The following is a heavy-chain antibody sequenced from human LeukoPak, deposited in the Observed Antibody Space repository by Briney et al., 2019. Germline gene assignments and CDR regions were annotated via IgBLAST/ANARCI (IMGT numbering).Heavy chain of an antibody. CDR2: ISTDGST. V-gene: IGHV4-61*02. Sequence: SETLSLTCTVSGSSIGSGSYYWSWIRQPAGKGLEWIGRISTDGSTNYNPSLKSRVTISVDTSKNQFSLKLSSVTAADTAVYYCARALNDYGDQYYFDYWGQGTLVTVSS. CDR1: GSSIGSGSYY. D-gene: IGHD4-17*01. J-gene: IGHJ4*02. CDR3: ARALNDYGDQYYFDY.